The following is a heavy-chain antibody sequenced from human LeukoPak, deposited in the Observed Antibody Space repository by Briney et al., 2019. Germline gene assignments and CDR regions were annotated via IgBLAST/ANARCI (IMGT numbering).Heavy chain of an antibody. CDR3: ARESRYMDV. CDR2: VYQSGTT. J-gene: IGHJ6*03. Sequence: SETLSLTCAVSGYSISSGYYWGWIRQPPGKGLEYVGIVYQSGTTYYNPSLKSRVTISVDTSKNQFSLKLSSVTAADTAVYYCARESRYMDVWGKGTTVTVSS. CDR1: GYSISSGYY. V-gene: IGHV4-38-2*02.